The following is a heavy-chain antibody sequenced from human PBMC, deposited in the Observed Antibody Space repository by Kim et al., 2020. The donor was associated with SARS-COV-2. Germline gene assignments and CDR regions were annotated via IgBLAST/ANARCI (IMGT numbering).Heavy chain of an antibody. J-gene: IGHJ4*02. Sequence: KQDGSEKDYGDPGKGRYTISRENAKNSLYLQMNSLRAEDTAVYYCASSGYWGQGTLVTVSS. CDR2: KQDGSEK. CDR3: ASSGY. V-gene: IGHV3-7*01. D-gene: IGHD3-10*01.